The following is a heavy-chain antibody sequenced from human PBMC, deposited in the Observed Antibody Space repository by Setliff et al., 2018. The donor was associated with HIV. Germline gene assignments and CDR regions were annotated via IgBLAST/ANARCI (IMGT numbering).Heavy chain of an antibody. Sequence: PGGSLRLSCAASGFTFSNAWMNWVRQAPGKGLEWVGRIKSKTDGGTADYAAPVRGRFTFSRDDSKNTAYLQMNSLKTEDTAVYYCATAPGYYDSSLFDWWGPGTLVTVSS. V-gene: IGHV3-15*07. CDR1: GFTFSNAW. D-gene: IGHD3-22*01. CDR3: ATAPGYYDSSLFDW. CDR2: IKSKTDGGTA. J-gene: IGHJ4*02.